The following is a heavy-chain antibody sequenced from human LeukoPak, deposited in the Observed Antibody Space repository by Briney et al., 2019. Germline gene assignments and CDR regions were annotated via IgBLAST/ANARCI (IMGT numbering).Heavy chain of an antibody. Sequence: SETLSLACAVYGGSFSGYYWSWIRQPPGKGLEWIGEINHSGSTNYNPSLKSRVTISVDTSKNQFSLKLSSVTAADTAVYYCARGIRRHYYGSGSYYNTGRRIGDYFDYWGQGTLVTVSS. D-gene: IGHD3-10*01. CDR3: ARGIRRHYYGSGSYYNTGRRIGDYFDY. V-gene: IGHV4-34*01. CDR1: GGSFSGYY. CDR2: INHSGST. J-gene: IGHJ4*02.